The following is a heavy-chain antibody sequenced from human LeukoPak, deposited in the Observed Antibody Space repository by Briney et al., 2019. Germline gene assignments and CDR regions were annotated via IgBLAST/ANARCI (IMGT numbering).Heavy chain of an antibody. Sequence: TSETLSLTCAVYGGFFSGYYWSGLRQPPGKGLEWIGEINHSGSTNYNPSLKSRVIISVDTSKNQFSLKMSSVTAADTAVYYCARTGYSSSYYKFRFDYWGQGTLVTVSS. CDR3: ARTGYSSSYYKFRFDY. J-gene: IGHJ4*02. V-gene: IGHV4-34*01. D-gene: IGHD6-13*01. CDR2: INHSGST. CDR1: GGFFSGYY.